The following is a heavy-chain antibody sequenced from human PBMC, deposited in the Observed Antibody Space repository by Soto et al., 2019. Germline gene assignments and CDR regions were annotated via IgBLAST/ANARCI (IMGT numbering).Heavy chain of an antibody. CDR1: GGSVSSGSYS. CDR2: IYHSGST. CDR3: ARFNYGDSRNWFDP. J-gene: IGHJ5*02. V-gene: IGHV4-30-2*01. D-gene: IGHD4-17*01. Sequence: ASETLSLTCTVSGGSVSSGSYSWSWIRQPPGKGLEWIGYIYHSGSTHYNPSLKSRVTISVDKSKNQFSLKVTSVTAADTAVYYCARFNYGDSRNWFDPWGQGTLVTVSS.